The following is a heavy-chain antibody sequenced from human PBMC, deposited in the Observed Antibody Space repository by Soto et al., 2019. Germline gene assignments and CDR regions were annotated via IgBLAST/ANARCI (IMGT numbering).Heavy chain of an antibody. CDR2: IGTTGDT. CDR1: GFTFSSYD. J-gene: IGHJ4*02. Sequence: PGGSLRLSCSASGFTFSSYDMHWVRQGTGKGLEWVSAIGTTGDTYYAGSVKGRFTISRENAKDSLYLQMNSLRAGDTAIYFCARAIGPTLFDYWGQGTPGT. D-gene: IGHD3-22*01. CDR3: ARAIGPTLFDY. V-gene: IGHV3-13*04.